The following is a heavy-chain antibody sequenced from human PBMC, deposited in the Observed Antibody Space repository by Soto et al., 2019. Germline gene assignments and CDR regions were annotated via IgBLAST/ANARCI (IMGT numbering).Heavy chain of an antibody. J-gene: IGHJ6*02. Sequence: ASVNVSYKASGYTFTSYYMHWVRQAPGQGLEWMGIINPSGGSTSYAQKFQGRVTMTRDTSTSTVYMELSSLRSEDTAVYYCASSIGYYYYCMDVWGQGTTVTVSS. CDR1: GYTFTSYY. CDR2: INPSGGST. CDR3: ASSIGYYYYCMDV. D-gene: IGHD2-15*01. V-gene: IGHV1-46*01.